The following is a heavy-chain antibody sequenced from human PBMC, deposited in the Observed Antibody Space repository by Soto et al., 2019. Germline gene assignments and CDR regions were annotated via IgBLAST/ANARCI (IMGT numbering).Heavy chain of an antibody. Sequence: GSLRLSCAASGFTFSSYAMHWVRQAPGKGLEWVAVISYDGSNKYYADSVKGRFTISRDNSKNTLYLQMNSLRAEDTAVYYCARGPHPLRFKAHDAFDIWGQGTMVTVSS. D-gene: IGHD3-16*01. CDR2: ISYDGSNK. CDR1: GFTFSSYA. J-gene: IGHJ3*02. V-gene: IGHV3-30-3*01. CDR3: ARGPHPLRFKAHDAFDI.